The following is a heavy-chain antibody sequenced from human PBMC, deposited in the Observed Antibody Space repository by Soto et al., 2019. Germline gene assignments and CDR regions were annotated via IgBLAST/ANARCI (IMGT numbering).Heavy chain of an antibody. J-gene: IGHJ1*01. CDR3: ARDQEADGNTSRYFQD. CDR1: GFTFSSYA. V-gene: IGHV3-23*01. Sequence: EVQLLESGGGLVQPEGSLRLSCEASGFTFSSYAMSWVRQAPGKGLEWVGGISGGGSTTYYADSVKGRFTISRDNPKTTLYLQGNSLRTYDTAVYYCARDQEADGNTSRYFQDWGQGTLVTVSS. D-gene: IGHD6-13*01. CDR2: ISGGGSTT.